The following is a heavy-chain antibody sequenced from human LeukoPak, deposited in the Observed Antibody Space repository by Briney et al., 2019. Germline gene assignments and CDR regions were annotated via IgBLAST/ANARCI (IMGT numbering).Heavy chain of an antibody. Sequence: GGSLRLSCAASGFTFSSYGINWVRQAPGKGLEWVAVISYDGSNKYYADSVKGRFTISRDNSKNTLYLQMNSLRAEDTAVYYCAKAEVQLWPPGCYYWGQGTLVTVSS. J-gene: IGHJ4*02. CDR1: GFTFSSYG. CDR3: AKAEVQLWPPGCYY. CDR2: ISYDGSNK. V-gene: IGHV3-30*18. D-gene: IGHD5-18*01.